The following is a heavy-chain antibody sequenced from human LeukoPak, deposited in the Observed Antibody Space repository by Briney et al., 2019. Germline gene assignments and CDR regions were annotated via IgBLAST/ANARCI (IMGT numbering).Heavy chain of an antibody. J-gene: IGHJ4*02. CDR2: ISSRSDAI. CDR1: GFTFSGYS. CDR3: AREGIHGYSYGLFDY. V-gene: IGHV3-48*01. Sequence: PGGSLRLSCAASGFTFSGYSMNWVRQAPGKGLEWVSFISSRSDAIYYADSVKGRFTISRDNAKNSLFLQMNSLRAEDTAIYYCAREGIHGYSYGLFDYWGQGTLVTVSS. D-gene: IGHD5-18*01.